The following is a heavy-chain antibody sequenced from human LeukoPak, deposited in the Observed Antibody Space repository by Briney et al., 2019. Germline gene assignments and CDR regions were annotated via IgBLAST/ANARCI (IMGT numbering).Heavy chain of an antibody. Sequence: SETLSLTCALYGGSFSGFYWSWVRQPPGKGLEWIGEINHSGSTNYNPSLKSRVSISVDTSKNQLSLNLRSVTAADTAGYSCARAAKSSGWFFDYWGQRTLVTVSS. CDR3: ARAAKSSGWFFDY. CDR2: INHSGST. V-gene: IGHV4-34*01. J-gene: IGHJ4*01. CDR1: GGSFSGFY. D-gene: IGHD6-13*01.